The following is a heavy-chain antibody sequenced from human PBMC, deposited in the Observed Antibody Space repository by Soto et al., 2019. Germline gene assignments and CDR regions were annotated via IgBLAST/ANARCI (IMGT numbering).Heavy chain of an antibody. CDR3: AREYGSGWNWFDP. Sequence: GGSLRLSCAASGFTFSDYYMSWIRHAPGKGLEWVSYISSSSSYTNYADSVKGRFTISRDNAKNSLYLQMNSLRAEDTAVYYCAREYGSGWNWFDPWGQGTLVTVSS. V-gene: IGHV3-11*06. D-gene: IGHD6-19*01. CDR1: GFTFSDYY. CDR2: ISSSSSYT. J-gene: IGHJ5*02.